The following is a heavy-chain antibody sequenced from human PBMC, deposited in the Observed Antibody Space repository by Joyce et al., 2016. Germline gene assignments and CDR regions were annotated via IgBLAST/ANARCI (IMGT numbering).Heavy chain of an antibody. CDR3: TREGSITMVRGVFTG. Sequence: QLQLQESGPGLVQRSETLSLTCTVSGASISNSYYYWGWVRQPPGKGLEWIGGIYYSGRTYDNPYRKSRVTISVDKSKNQFSLNLGAVTAADTAVYYCTREGSITMVRGVFTGWGQGTLVTVSS. CDR2: IYYSGRT. V-gene: IGHV4-39*02. D-gene: IGHD3-10*01. CDR1: GASISNSYYY. J-gene: IGHJ4*02.